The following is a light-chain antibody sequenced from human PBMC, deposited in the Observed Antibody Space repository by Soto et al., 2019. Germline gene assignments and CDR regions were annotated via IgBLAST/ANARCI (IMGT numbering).Light chain of an antibody. CDR2: SNN. CDR3: AVWDDSLNGGV. CDR1: SSNIGTNT. J-gene: IGLJ2*01. V-gene: IGLV1-44*01. Sequence: QSVLTQPPSASGTPGQRVTISCSGSSSNIGTNTVSWYQQLPGTAPKLLIYSNNERPSGVPDRFSGSKSGTSASLAISGLQSEDEADYYCAVWDDSLNGGVFGGGTKVTVL.